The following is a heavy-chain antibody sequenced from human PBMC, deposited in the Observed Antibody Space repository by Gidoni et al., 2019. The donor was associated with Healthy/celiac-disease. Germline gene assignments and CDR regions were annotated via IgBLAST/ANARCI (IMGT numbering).Heavy chain of an antibody. CDR3: AKEGVIRLPMDV. J-gene: IGHJ6*03. D-gene: IGHD3-16*02. CDR2: ISGSGGSI. CDR1: GFPFSSYA. Sequence: EVQLLESGGGWVQPGGSLRPSCSAPGFPFSSYAMSWVRQAPGKGLEWVSAISGSGGSIYYADSVKGRFTISRDNSKNTLYLHMISLRAEDTAVYYCAKEGVIRLPMDVWGKGTTVTVSS. V-gene: IGHV3-23*01.